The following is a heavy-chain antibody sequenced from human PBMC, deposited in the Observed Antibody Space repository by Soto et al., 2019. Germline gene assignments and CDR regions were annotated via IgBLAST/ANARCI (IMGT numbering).Heavy chain of an antibody. CDR2: ISYDGSNK. CDR1: GFTFSSYG. J-gene: IGHJ4*02. D-gene: IGHD3-22*01. V-gene: IGHV3-30*18. CDR3: AKLYDSSGYLYVDY. Sequence: GGSLRLSCAASGFTFSSYGMHWVRQAPGKGLEWVAVISYDGSNKYYADSVKGRFTITRDNSKNTLYLQMNSLRAEDTAVYYRAKLYDSSGYLYVDYWGQGTRVTVSS.